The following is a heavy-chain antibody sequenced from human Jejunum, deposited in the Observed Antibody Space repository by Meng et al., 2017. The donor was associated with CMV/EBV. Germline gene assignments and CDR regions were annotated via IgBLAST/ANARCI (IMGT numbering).Heavy chain of an antibody. CDR2: IHYSGSA. Sequence: VSGGSVTSDDYYWSWIRQPPGKGLESIGFIHYSGSANYNPSLMSRVTKSLDTSKNQFSLRLTSVTAADTAVYYCATSPGYPREFGYWGQGTLVTVSS. J-gene: IGHJ4*02. CDR1: GGSVTSDDYY. V-gene: IGHV4-61*08. D-gene: IGHD3-10*01. CDR3: ATSPGYPREFGY.